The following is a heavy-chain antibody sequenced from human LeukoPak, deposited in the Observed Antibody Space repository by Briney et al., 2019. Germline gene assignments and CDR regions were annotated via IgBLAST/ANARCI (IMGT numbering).Heavy chain of an antibody. CDR2: IIPIFSTA. J-gene: IGHJ6*02. Sequence: ASVKVSCKASGGTFSSYAISWVRQAPGQGLEWMGGIIPIFSTANYAQKFQGRVTITADESTSTAYMELSSLRSEDTAVYYCATPSTIFGVVTPGGTDVWGQGTTVTVSS. CDR3: ATPSTIFGVVTPGGTDV. D-gene: IGHD3-3*01. V-gene: IGHV1-69*13. CDR1: GGTFSSYA.